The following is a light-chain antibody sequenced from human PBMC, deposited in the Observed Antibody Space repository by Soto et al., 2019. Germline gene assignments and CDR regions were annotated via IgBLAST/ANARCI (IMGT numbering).Light chain of an antibody. CDR1: QSINSN. Sequence: IVMTQSPATLSVSPGERATLSCRASQSINSNLAWYQQKPGQAPRLLMFRASIRATGFPARFCGSGSGTEVNITISSLQSEDSGIYYCQQYNNWPRATFGGGTKVEIK. V-gene: IGKV3-15*01. J-gene: IGKJ4*01. CDR3: QQYNNWPRAT. CDR2: RAS.